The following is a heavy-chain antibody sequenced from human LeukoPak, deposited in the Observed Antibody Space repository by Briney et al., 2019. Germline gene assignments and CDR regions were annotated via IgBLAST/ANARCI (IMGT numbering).Heavy chain of an antibody. Sequence: PSQTLSLTCAVSGGSISSGGYSWSWLRQPPGKGLEWIGYIYHSGSTYYNPSLKSRVTISVDRSKNQFSLKLSSVTAADTAVYYCARDTNYYDSSGGFDLWGRGTLVTVSS. CDR2: IYHSGST. D-gene: IGHD3-22*01. CDR1: GGSISSGGYS. J-gene: IGHJ2*01. CDR3: ARDTNYYDSSGGFDL. V-gene: IGHV4-30-2*01.